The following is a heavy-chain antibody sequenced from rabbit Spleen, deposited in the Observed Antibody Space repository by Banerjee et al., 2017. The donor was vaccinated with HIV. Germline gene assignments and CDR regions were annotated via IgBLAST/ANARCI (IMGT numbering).Heavy chain of an antibody. Sequence: QSLEESGGDLVKPGASLTLTCKASGFDLSSYWICWVRQAPGKGLEWIACINTATGKAVYASWAKGRFTISKTSSTTVTLQMTSLTAADTATYFCAKDLAAVIGWNFNLWGPGTLVTVS. D-gene: IGHD1-1*01. CDR1: GFDLSSYW. CDR2: INTATGKA. CDR3: AKDLAAVIGWNFNL. J-gene: IGHJ4*01. V-gene: IGHV1S40*01.